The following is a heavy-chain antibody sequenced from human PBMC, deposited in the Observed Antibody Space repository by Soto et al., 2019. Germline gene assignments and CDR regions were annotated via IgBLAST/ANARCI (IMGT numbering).Heavy chain of an antibody. V-gene: IGHV1-69*13. CDR3: ARDQDYSGSGTYYNLFDY. J-gene: IGHJ4*02. Sequence: GASVKVSCKASGDTFSTYTITWMRQAPGQGLEWMGGIIPRSATSNYAQKFQGRVTITADESTNTAYMELSSLRSEDTAVYYCARDQDYSGSGTYYNLFDYWGQGTLVTVSS. CDR1: GDTFSTYT. D-gene: IGHD3-10*01. CDR2: IIPRSATS.